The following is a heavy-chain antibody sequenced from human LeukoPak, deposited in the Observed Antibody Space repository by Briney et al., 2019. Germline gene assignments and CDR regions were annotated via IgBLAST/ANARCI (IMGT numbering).Heavy chain of an antibody. CDR1: GYSISSGYY. CDR3: ARVGEIGYDSSGYYFDY. Sequence: SETLSLTCTVSGYSISSGYYWGWIRQPPGKGLEWIGSIYHSGSTYYNPSLKSRVTISVDTSKIQFSLKLSSVTAADTAVYYCARVGEIGYDSSGYYFDYWGQGTLVTVSS. D-gene: IGHD3-22*01. J-gene: IGHJ4*02. V-gene: IGHV4-38-2*02. CDR2: IYHSGST.